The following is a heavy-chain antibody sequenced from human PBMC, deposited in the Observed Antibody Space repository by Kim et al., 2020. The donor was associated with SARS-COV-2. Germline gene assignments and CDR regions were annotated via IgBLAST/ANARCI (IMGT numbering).Heavy chain of an antibody. CDR3: AKEQDSFSSMSFYF. V-gene: IGHV3-30*02. D-gene: IGHD2-15*01. Sequence: GGSLRLSCGASGFTFKNYAMQWVRQISGKGLEWLAVVWDDGTVTHYADSVKGRFTISRDNSKNTLFLQMNSLRAEDTAIYYCAKEQDSFSSMSFYFWGQGNLVTVSS. J-gene: IGHJ4*02. CDR1: GFTFKNYA. CDR2: VWDDGTVT.